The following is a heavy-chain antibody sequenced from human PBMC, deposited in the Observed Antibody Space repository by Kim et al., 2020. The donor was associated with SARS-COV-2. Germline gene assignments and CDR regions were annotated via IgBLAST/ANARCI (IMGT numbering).Heavy chain of an antibody. V-gene: IGHV4-31*02. D-gene: IGHD3-3*01. Sequence: NPSLKSRVTISVDTSKNQFSLKLSSVTAADTAVYYCAGRPYYDFWSGFDYWGQGTLVTVSS. J-gene: IGHJ4*02. CDR3: AGRPYYDFWSGFDY.